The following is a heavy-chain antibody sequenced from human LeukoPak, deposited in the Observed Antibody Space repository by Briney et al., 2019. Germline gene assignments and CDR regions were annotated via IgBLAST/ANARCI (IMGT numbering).Heavy chain of an antibody. V-gene: IGHV3-66*01. CDR1: TLTVWSNY. CDR3: ARDLNADFDY. J-gene: IGHJ4*02. Sequence: PGGSLRLSCGASTLTVWSNYMSWVRQAPGKGMEWVSVIYSGGSTYYVDSVKGRFTISRDNSKKTLYLQMNIQRAEDTAVYCCARDLNADFDYWGQGTLVPVSS. CDR2: IYSGGST.